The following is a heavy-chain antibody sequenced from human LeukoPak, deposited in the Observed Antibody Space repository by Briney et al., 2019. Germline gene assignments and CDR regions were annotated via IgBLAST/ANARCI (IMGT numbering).Heavy chain of an antibody. CDR3: ARGHCSSTSCSDLHYYGMDV. CDR1: GYTFTSYD. Sequence: EASVKVSCKASGYTFTSYDINWVRQATGQGLEWMGWMNPNSGNTGYAQKFQGRVTMTRNTSISTAYMELSNLRSEDTAVYYCARGHCSSTSCSDLHYYGMDVWGQGTTVTVSS. V-gene: IGHV1-8*01. D-gene: IGHD2-2*01. CDR2: MNPNSGNT. J-gene: IGHJ6*02.